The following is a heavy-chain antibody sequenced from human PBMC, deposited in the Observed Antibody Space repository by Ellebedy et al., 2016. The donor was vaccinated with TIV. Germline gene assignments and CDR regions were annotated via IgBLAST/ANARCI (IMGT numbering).Heavy chain of an antibody. Sequence: QTLSLTXAAFGFSFGDYAMNWFRQAPGKGLEWVGFMRSKTYGGTIEYAASVKGRFTISRDDSKSIVYLQMSSLKTEDTAVYFCTRDPAGGNSGASFASWGQGTLVTVSS. CDR1: GFSFGDYA. CDR3: TRDPAGGNSGASFAS. D-gene: IGHD4-23*01. J-gene: IGHJ4*02. V-gene: IGHV3-49*03. CDR2: MRSKTYGGTI.